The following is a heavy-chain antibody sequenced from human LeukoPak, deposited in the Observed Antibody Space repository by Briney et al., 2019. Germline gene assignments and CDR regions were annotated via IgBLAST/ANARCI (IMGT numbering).Heavy chain of an antibody. Sequence: PGGSLRLSCAASGFTFSSYAMSWVRQAPGKGLEWVSAISGSGGSTYYADSVKGRFTISRDNSKNTLYLQMNSLRAEDTAVYYCAKGVSSSWYGISWFDPWGQGTLVTVSS. J-gene: IGHJ5*02. CDR3: AKGVSSSWYGISWFDP. CDR2: ISGSGGST. CDR1: GFTFSSYA. D-gene: IGHD6-13*01. V-gene: IGHV3-23*01.